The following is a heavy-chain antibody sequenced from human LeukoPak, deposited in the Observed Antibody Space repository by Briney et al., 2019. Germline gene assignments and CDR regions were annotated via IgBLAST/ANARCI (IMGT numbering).Heavy chain of an antibody. D-gene: IGHD5-18*01. V-gene: IGHV4-59*01. Sequence: SETLSLTCTVSGGSISSYYWSWIRQPPGKGLEWIGYIYYSGSTNYNPSLKSRVTISVDTSKNQFSLKLSSVTAADTAVYYCAGGTWIQLWFNWGQGTLVTVSS. CDR3: AGGTWIQLWFN. CDR1: GGSISSYY. J-gene: IGHJ4*02. CDR2: IYYSGST.